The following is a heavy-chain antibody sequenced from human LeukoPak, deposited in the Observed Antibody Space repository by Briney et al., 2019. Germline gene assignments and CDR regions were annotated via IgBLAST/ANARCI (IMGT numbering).Heavy chain of an antibody. J-gene: IGHJ4*02. CDR3: ARDITGDPPPYYFDY. Sequence: GGSLRLSCAASGFTFSNYGLHWVRQAPGKGLEWLAVMWFDGSHKYYADSVKGRFTISRDNSKSMLYLQMNSLRAEDTAVYYCARDITGDPPPYYFDYWGQGSLVTASS. CDR2: MWFDGSHK. D-gene: IGHD7-27*01. V-gene: IGHV3-33*01. CDR1: GFTFSNYG.